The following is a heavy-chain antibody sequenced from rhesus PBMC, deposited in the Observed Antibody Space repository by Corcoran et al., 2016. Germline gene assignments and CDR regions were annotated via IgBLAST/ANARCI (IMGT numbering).Heavy chain of an antibody. Sequence: QVKLQESGPGLVKPSETLSLTCAVSGGSISVYHYWSWIRQPPGKGLEWIGRIYGSGGSNYLNPSLKSLVTLSVDTYKKQFSLKLSSVTAADTAVYSWASSLGAYWGQGVLVTVSS. CDR1: GGSISVYHY. D-gene: IGHD1-44*02. V-gene: IGHV4S14*01. CDR2: IYGSGGSN. J-gene: IGHJ4*01. CDR3: ASSLGAY.